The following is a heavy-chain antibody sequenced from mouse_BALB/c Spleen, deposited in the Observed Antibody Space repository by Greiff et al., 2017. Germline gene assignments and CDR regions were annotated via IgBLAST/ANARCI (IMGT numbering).Heavy chain of an antibody. J-gene: IGHJ3*01. V-gene: IGHV5-12-1*01. D-gene: IGHD2-1*01. CDR2: ISSGGGST. Sequence: EVMLVESGGGLVKPGGSLKLSCAASGFAFSSYDMSWVRQTPEKRLEWVAYISSGGGSTYYPDTVKGRFTISRDNAKNTLYLQMSSLKSEDTAMYYCAYGNYGLFAYWGQGTLVTVSA. CDR3: AYGNYGLFAY. CDR1: GFAFSSYD.